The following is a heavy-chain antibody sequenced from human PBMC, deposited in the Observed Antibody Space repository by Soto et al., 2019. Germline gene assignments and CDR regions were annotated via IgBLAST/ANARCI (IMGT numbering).Heavy chain of an antibody. V-gene: IGHV5-10-1*01. D-gene: IGHD3-22*01. J-gene: IGHJ5*02. Sequence: GESLKISCKGSGYSFTSYWISWVRQVPGKGLEWMGRIDPSDSYTNYSPSLQGHVTISADKSISTAYLQWSSLKASDTAMYYCASQLYYYDSSGPPPGWFDPWGQGTLVTVSS. CDR2: IDPSDSYT. CDR3: ASQLYYYDSSGPPPGWFDP. CDR1: GYSFTSYW.